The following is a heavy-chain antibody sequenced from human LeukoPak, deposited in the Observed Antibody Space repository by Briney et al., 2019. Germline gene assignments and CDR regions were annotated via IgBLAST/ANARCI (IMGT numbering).Heavy chain of an antibody. D-gene: IGHD4-17*01. V-gene: IGHV3-48*02. Sequence: GGSLRLSCAASGFTFSSYWMSWVRQAPGKGLEWLSYITSSSSTIYYADSVKGRFTISRDNAKNSLYLQMNSLRDEDTAVYYCARGPYGDYVDAFDIWGQGTMVTVSS. CDR2: ITSSSSTI. CDR1: GFTFSSYW. CDR3: ARGPYGDYVDAFDI. J-gene: IGHJ3*02.